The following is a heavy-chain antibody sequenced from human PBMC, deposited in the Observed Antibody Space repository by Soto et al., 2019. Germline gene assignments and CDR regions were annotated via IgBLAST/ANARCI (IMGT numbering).Heavy chain of an antibody. CDR2: INHSGST. V-gene: IGHV4-34*01. Sequence: QVQLQQWGAGLLKPSETLSLTCAVYGGSFSGYYWSWIRQPPGKGLEWIGEINHSGSTNYNPSLQCRVTISVDASKNQFSLKRSSVPAADTAVYYVASRRGVWGRGTLVTVSS. CDR1: GGSFSGYY. J-gene: IGHJ2*01. CDR3: ASRRGV.